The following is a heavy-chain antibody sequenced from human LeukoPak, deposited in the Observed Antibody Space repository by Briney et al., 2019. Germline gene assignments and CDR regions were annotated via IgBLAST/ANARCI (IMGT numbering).Heavy chain of an antibody. CDR1: GFTFSSSA. J-gene: IGHJ5*01. CDR3: AKVLGYVDPFDS. D-gene: IGHD2-15*01. Sequence: GGSLRLSCAASGFTFSSSAMAWVRRAPGEGLQWVSSISVSDGSTHYADSVKGRFTISRDNSKNTLFLQMNFLGAEDTAEYFCAKVLGYVDPFDSWGQGTLVTVSS. CDR2: ISVSDGST. V-gene: IGHV3-23*01.